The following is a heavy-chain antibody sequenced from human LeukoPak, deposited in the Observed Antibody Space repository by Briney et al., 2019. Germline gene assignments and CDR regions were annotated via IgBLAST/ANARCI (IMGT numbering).Heavy chain of an antibody. V-gene: IGHV4-34*01. CDR1: GGSFSGYH. D-gene: IGHD1-26*01. J-gene: IGHJ5*02. CDR3: VRGGRRSGSFSNWFGP. CDR2: ISHSGST. Sequence: SETLSLTCTVNGGSFSGYHWSWIRQPPGKGLEWIGEISHSGSTNHNPSLKSRVTISVDTSKNLFSLKLTSVTAADTGVYYCVRGGRRSGSFSNWFGPWGQGTLVTVSS.